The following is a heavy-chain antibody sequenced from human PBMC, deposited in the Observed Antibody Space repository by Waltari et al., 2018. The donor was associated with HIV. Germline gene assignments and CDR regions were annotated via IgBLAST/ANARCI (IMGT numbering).Heavy chain of an antibody. CDR3: ARHCLQKGWLPQLKYYYGMDV. V-gene: IGHV4-39*01. Sequence: QQQLQESGPGLVKPSATLSLTCTVSGGSLSRSRYSWAWLPQSPGKGVEWIGSLFHSGSTYYSPSLRSRATISGDMSANRFSLKLTSVTATDTAVYFCARHCLQKGWLPQLKYYYGMDVWGQGTTVIVSS. J-gene: IGHJ6*02. CDR2: LFHSGST. D-gene: IGHD1-1*01. CDR1: GGSLSRSRYS.